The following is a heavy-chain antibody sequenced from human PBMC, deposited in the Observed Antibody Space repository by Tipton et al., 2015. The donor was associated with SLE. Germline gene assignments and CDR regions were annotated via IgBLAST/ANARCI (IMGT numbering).Heavy chain of an antibody. D-gene: IGHD3-16*01. V-gene: IGHV4-39*07. CDR3: ARHWGLSEPVDY. Sequence: TLSLTCTVSGDSIDSSTYYWGWIRQPPGKGLEWIGSMYHSGSTYYNPSLRSRVTISLDTSKNQFSLKLRSVTAADTAVYFCARHWGLSEPVDYWGQGTLVTVSS. J-gene: IGHJ4*01. CDR2: MYHSGST. CDR1: GDSIDSSTYY.